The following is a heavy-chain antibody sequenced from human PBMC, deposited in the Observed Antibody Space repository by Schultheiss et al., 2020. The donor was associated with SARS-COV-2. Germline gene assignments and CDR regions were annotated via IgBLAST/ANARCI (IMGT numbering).Heavy chain of an antibody. CDR2: ISGSGGST. V-gene: IGHV3-23*01. CDR1: GFTFSSYS. CDR3: VSDLIAVEPSGRQNYNMDV. D-gene: IGHD2-2*01. Sequence: GGSLRLSCAASGFTFSSYSMNWVRQAPGKGLEWVSAISGSGGSTYYADSVKGRFTISRDNSKKTLHLQMNSLRDEDTAVYYCVSDLIAVEPSGRQNYNMDVWGKGTTVTVSS. J-gene: IGHJ6*03.